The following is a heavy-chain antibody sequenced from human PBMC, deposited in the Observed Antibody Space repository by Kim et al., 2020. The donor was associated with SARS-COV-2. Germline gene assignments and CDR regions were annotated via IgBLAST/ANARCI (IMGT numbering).Heavy chain of an antibody. Sequence: GGSLRLSCAASGFTFSDYWMRLVRHSPGKGLEWVADLNQDGSDKHYMESVKGRFTISRDNAKNSLFLQMDSLRAEDAALYYCARGGSYSFEYWSQGTLVTVSS. CDR1: GFTFSDYW. CDR3: ARGGSYSFEY. D-gene: IGHD6-13*01. CDR2: LNQDGSDK. V-gene: IGHV3-7*01. J-gene: IGHJ4*02.